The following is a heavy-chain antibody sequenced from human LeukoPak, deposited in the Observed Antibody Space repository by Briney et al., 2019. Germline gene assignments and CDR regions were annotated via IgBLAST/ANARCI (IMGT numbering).Heavy chain of an antibody. CDR1: GFTFSSYA. J-gene: IGHJ4*02. D-gene: IGHD6-13*01. Sequence: GGSLRLSCAAPGFTFSSYAMNWVRQAPGKGLEWVAFTRYDGNNENYADPVKGRFTISRDNSKNTLYLQMNSLRVEDTAVYYCAKDHHSSSWPYYFDYWGQGTLVTVSS. V-gene: IGHV3-30*02. CDR3: AKDHHSSSWPYYFDY. CDR2: TRYDGNNE.